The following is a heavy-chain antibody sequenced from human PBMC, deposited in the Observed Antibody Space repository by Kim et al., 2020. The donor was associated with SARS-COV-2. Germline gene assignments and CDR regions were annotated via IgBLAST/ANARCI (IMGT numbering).Heavy chain of an antibody. CDR1: GGTFSSYA. CDR3: ARSGYSTAQFYYYYGMDV. V-gene: IGHV1-69*13. D-gene: IGHD6-13*01. J-gene: IGHJ6*02. Sequence: ASVKVSCKASGGTFSSYAISWVRQAPGQGLEWMGGIIPIFGTANYAQKFQGRVTITADESTSTAYMELSSLRSEDTAVYYCARSGYSTAQFYYYYGMDVWGQGTTVTVSS. CDR2: IIPIFGTA.